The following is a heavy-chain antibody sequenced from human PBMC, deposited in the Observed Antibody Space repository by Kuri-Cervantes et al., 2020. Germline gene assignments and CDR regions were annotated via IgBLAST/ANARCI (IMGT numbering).Heavy chain of an antibody. D-gene: IGHD4-17*01. CDR1: GYTFTGYY. CDR3: ARHLAVPGTFDI. CDR2: INPHNGGA. V-gene: IGHV1-2*02. Sequence: ASVKVSCKASGYTFTGYYLHWVRQAPGQGLEWMGWINPHNGGANYAQKFQGRVTITTDESTSTAYMELSSLRSEDTAVYYCARHLAVPGTFDIWGQGTMVTVSS. J-gene: IGHJ3*02.